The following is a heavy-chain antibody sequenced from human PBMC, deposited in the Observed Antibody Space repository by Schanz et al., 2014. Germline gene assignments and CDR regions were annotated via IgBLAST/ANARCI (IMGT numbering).Heavy chain of an antibody. J-gene: IGHJ4*02. D-gene: IGHD3-9*01. CDR3: ATGKGDILTGRY. CDR2: ITPSGGST. CDR1: GYTFTRYY. V-gene: IGHV1-46*01. Sequence: QVQLVQSGAEVKKPGSSMKVSCKASGYTFTRYYIHWVRQAPGQGLEWMGIITPSGGSTNYAQKLQGRVTMTRDTSTSTVYMELSSLRSEDTAVYYCATGKGDILTGRYWGQGTLVTDSS.